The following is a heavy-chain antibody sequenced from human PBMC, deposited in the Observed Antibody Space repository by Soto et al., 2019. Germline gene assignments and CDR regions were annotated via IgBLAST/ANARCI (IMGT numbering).Heavy chain of an antibody. D-gene: IGHD3-10*01. Sequence: GGSHRLSSTASGFNFGSYGMHWVRQAPGKGLEWVAVIWYDGSNKYYADSVKGRFTISRDNSKNTLYLQMNSLRAEDTAVYYCARDSGSTPYGMDVWGQGTTVTVSS. J-gene: IGHJ6*02. V-gene: IGHV3-33*01. CDR3: ARDSGSTPYGMDV. CDR1: GFNFGSYG. CDR2: IWYDGSNK.